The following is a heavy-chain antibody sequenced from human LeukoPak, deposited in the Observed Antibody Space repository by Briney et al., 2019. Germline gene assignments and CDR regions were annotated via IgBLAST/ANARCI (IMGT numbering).Heavy chain of an antibody. Sequence: GGSLRLSCAASGLTFTNYWMHWVRQAPGKGLEWVAFIRYDGSNKYYADSVKGRFTISRDNSKNTLFLQMNSLRAEDTAVYYCAKDYQPTNRKNLDYGGQENLSTAS. J-gene: IGHJ4*02. CDR2: IRYDGSNK. CDR3: AKDYQPTNRKNLDY. D-gene: IGHD2-2*01. V-gene: IGHV3-30*02. CDR1: GLTFTNYW.